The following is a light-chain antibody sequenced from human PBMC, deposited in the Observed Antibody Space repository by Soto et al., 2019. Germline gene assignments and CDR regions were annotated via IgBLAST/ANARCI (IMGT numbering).Light chain of an antibody. CDR1: QRISSSY. J-gene: IGKJ2*01. V-gene: IGKV3-20*01. CDR3: QQYGSSPYT. Sequence: EIVLTQSPGTLSLSPGARGTLSCRASQRISSSYLDWYQQKPGQAPRLLIYGASSRATGIPDRFSGSGSGTDFTLTISRLEPEDFAVYYCQQYGSSPYTFGQGTKLEIK. CDR2: GAS.